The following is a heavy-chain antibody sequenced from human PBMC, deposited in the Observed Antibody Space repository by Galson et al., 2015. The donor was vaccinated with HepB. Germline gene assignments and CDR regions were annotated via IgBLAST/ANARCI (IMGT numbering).Heavy chain of an antibody. J-gene: IGHJ4*02. Sequence: SVKVSCKVSGFTLSDLSIHWVRQAPGKGLEWMGNFDRDDAEAIYAQTFQGRVTVTEDSSTDTAYLELSRLRFEDTAVYYCATVGGFWGQGTLVTVSS. V-gene: IGHV1-24*01. CDR1: GFTLSDLS. CDR2: FDRDDAEA. CDR3: ATVGGF.